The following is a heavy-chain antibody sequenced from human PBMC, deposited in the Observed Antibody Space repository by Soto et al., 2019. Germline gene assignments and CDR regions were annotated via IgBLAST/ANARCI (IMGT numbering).Heavy chain of an antibody. D-gene: IGHD1-1*01. CDR1: GFTFSSYW. CDR3: ARDNNWSYDS. CDR2: IKPDGSRT. V-gene: IGHV3-74*03. J-gene: IGHJ4*02. Sequence: GGSLRLSCAASGFTFSSYWMHWVRQAPGEGLVWVSYIKPDGSRTKDADSVKGRFTISRDNARNTLYLRMNSLRAEDTAVYYCARDNNWSYDSWGRGTLVTVSS.